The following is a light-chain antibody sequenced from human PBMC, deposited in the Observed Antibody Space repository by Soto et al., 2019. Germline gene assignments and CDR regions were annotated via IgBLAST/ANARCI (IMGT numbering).Light chain of an antibody. CDR1: QSVTANY. V-gene: IGKV3-20*01. Sequence: EIVLTQSPGTLSLSPGERATLSCRASQSVTANYLAWYQQKPGQAPRLLIYSASTLQSGVSSRFSGSGSGTDFTLTINSLQPEDFASYYCQQSYKIPPTFGQGTKVEI. J-gene: IGKJ2*01. CDR3: QQSYKIPPT. CDR2: SAS.